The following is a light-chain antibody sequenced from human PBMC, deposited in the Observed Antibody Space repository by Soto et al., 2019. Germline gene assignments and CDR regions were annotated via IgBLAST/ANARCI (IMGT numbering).Light chain of an antibody. CDR3: QQYNSYSPT. CDR2: KAS. Sequence: DIQMTQSPSTLSACVGDRVTIACRASQSISVWLAWYQQKAGKAPNLLIYKASRLESGVPSRFSGSGSETEFTLTISGLQPGDSATYYCQQYNSYSPTFGQGTKVDI. V-gene: IGKV1-5*03. J-gene: IGKJ1*01. CDR1: QSISVW.